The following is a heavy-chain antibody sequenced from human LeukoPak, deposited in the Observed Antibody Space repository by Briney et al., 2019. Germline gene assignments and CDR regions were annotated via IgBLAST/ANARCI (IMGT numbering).Heavy chain of an antibody. Sequence: SVKVSCKASGGTFISYTISWVRQAPGQGLEWMGRIIPILGIANYAQKFQGRVTITADKSTSTAYMELSSLRSEDTAVYYCARVSGYGDYVFDYWGQGTLVTVSS. CDR3: ARVSGYGDYVFDY. D-gene: IGHD4-17*01. CDR2: IIPILGIA. V-gene: IGHV1-69*02. CDR1: GGTFISYT. J-gene: IGHJ4*02.